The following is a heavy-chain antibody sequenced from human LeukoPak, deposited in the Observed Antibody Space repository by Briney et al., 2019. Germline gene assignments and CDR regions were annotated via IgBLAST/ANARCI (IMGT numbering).Heavy chain of an antibody. Sequence: GVSLRLSCAASGFTFSSHAMSWVRQAPGKGLEWVSGLIENGATTYYADSVKGRFTISRDNSRDTMYLQMNSLRAEDTAVYYCVKDYRVGSSPAFGDFWGQGTLVTVSS. CDR1: GFTFSSHA. CDR2: LIENGATT. D-gene: IGHD1-26*01. J-gene: IGHJ4*02. V-gene: IGHV3-23*01. CDR3: VKDYRVGSSPAFGDF.